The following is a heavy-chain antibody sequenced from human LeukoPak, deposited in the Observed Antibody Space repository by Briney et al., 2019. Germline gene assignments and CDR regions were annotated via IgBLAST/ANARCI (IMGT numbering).Heavy chain of an antibody. J-gene: IGHJ6*02. CDR1: GGSISSDNYY. CDR2: VYTRGSGST. CDR3: ARGSGVITGDQDYYYGMDV. V-gene: IGHV4-61*02. D-gene: IGHD7-27*01. Sequence: PSQTLSLTCTVSGGSISSDNYYWSWIRQPAGKGLEWIGRVYTRGSGSTNYNPSLKSRVTISVDTSKNQFSLKLSSVTAADTAVYYCARGSGVITGDQDYYYGMDVWGQGTTVTVSS.